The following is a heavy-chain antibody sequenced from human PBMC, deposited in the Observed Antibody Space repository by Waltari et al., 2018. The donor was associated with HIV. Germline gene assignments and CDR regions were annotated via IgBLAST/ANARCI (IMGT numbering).Heavy chain of an antibody. CDR3: ARDSSTTRYGMDV. Sequence: EVQLVESGGGLVQPGGSLRLSCAASGFTFSSYRMNWVRQAPGKGLGGVSYMSSSSSTIYDADSVKGRFTISRDNAKNSLYLQMNSLRAEDTAVYYCARDSSTTRYGMDVWGQGTTVTVSS. V-gene: IGHV3-48*04. D-gene: IGHD2-15*01. CDR2: MSSSSSTI. J-gene: IGHJ6*02. CDR1: GFTFSSYR.